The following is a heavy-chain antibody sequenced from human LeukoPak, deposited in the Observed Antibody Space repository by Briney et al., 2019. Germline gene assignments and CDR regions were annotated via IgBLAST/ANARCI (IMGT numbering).Heavy chain of an antibody. Sequence: SETLSLTCTVSGGSISSYYWSWIRQPPGKGLEWIGYIYYSGSTNYNPSLKSRVTISVDTSKNQFSLKLSSVTAADTAVYYCARGPPNYYGSGSSFYYYYYMDVWGKGTTVTVSS. V-gene: IGHV4-59*01. J-gene: IGHJ6*03. CDR3: ARGPPNYYGSGSSFYYYYYMDV. CDR2: IYYSGST. CDR1: GGSISSYY. D-gene: IGHD3-10*01.